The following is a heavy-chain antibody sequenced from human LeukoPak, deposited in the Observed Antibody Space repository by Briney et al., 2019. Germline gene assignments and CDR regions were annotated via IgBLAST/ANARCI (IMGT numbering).Heavy chain of an antibody. V-gene: IGHV1-2*02. Sequence: ASVKVSCKASGYTFTSYAMNWVRQAPGQGLEWMGWINPNSGGTKYAQKFQGRVTMTRDTSISTAYMELSRLRSDDTAVYYCARGLNYGSGSYPQGGYGMDVWGQGTTVTVSS. J-gene: IGHJ6*02. CDR1: GYTFTSYA. CDR3: ARGLNYGSGSYPQGGYGMDV. D-gene: IGHD3-10*01. CDR2: INPNSGGT.